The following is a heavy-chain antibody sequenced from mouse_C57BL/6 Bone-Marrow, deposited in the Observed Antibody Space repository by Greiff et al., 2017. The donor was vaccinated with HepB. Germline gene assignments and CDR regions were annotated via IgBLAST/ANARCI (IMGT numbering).Heavy chain of an antibody. CDR1: GYTFTSYW. Sequence: VQLQQSGAELVKPGASVKLSCKASGYTFTSYWMHWVKQRPGQGLEWIGMIHPNSGSTNYNEKFKSKATLTVDKSSSTAYMQLSSLTSEDSAVYYCARERYYYGSRAWFAYWGQGTLVTVSA. CDR3: ARERYYYGSRAWFAY. J-gene: IGHJ3*01. V-gene: IGHV1-64*01. D-gene: IGHD1-1*01. CDR2: IHPNSGST.